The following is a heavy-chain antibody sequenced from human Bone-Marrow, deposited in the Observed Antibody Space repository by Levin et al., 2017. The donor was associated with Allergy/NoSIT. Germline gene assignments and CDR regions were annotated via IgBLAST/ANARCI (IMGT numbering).Heavy chain of an antibody. CDR2: ISYDGSNK. Sequence: LSLTCAASGFTFSSYAMHWVRQAPGKGLEWVAVISYDGSNKYYADSVKGRFTISRDNSKNTLYLQMNSLRAEDTAVYYCARGSGNCSGGSCYNYYYGMDVWGQGTTVTVSS. D-gene: IGHD2-15*01. CDR3: ARGSGNCSGGSCYNYYYGMDV. V-gene: IGHV3-30-3*01. J-gene: IGHJ6*02. CDR1: GFTFSSYA.